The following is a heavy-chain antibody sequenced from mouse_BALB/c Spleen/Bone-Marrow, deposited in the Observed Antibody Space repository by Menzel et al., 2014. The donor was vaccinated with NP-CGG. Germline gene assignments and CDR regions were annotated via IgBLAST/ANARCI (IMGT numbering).Heavy chain of an antibody. CDR1: GYTFTSYV. CDR2: IIPYNDGT. D-gene: IGHD2-3*01. V-gene: IGHV1-14*01. CDR3: ASHDGYYVGWYFDV. J-gene: IGHJ1*01. Sequence: VQLKQSGPELVKPGTSVKMSCKASGYTFTSYVMHWVKQKPGQGLEWIGYIIPYNDGTKYNEKFKGKATLTSDKSSSTAYMELSSLTSGGSAVYYCASHDGYYVGWYFDVWGAGTTVTVSS.